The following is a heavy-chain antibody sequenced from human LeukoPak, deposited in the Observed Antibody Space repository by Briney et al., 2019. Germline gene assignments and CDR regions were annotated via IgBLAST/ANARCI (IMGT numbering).Heavy chain of an antibody. D-gene: IGHD3-22*01. CDR3: AKAVSGYYPFDY. CDR2: ISYDGSNK. J-gene: IGHJ4*02. CDR1: GFPFSSYG. V-gene: IGHV3-30*18. Sequence: GRSLRLSCAASGFPFSSYGMHWVRQAPGKGLEWVAVISYDGSNKYYADSVKGRFTISRDNSKNTLYLQMNSLRAEDTAVYYCAKAVSGYYPFDYWGQGTLVTVSS.